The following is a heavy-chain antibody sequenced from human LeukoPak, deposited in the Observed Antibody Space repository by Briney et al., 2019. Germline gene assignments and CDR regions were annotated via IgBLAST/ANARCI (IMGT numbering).Heavy chain of an antibody. V-gene: IGHV1-24*01. CDR2: FDPEDGET. CDR3: ATGTTVTTPLDY. CDR1: GYTITELS. Sequence: ASVKVSCKASGYTITELSMHWVRQAPGKGLEWMGGFDPEDGETIYAQKFQGRVTMTEDTSTDTAYMELSSLRSEDTAVYYCATGTTVTTPLDYWGQGTLVTVSS. D-gene: IGHD4-17*01. J-gene: IGHJ4*02.